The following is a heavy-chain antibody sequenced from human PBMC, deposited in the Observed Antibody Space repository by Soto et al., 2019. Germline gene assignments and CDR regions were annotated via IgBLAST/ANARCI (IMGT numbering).Heavy chain of an antibody. CDR1: GFTFSSYA. Sequence: EVQLLESGGGLVQPGGSLRLSCAASGFTFSSYAMSWVRQAPGKGLEWVSAISGRAGSTSYADSVKGRFTISRRKSKNTVYLQMNSLRAEDTAVYYCSKAASFDPAGSYFDYWGQGTMVTVSS. D-gene: IGHD3-9*01. CDR2: ISGRAGST. V-gene: IGHV3-23*01. J-gene: IGHJ4*02. CDR3: SKAASFDPAGSYFDY.